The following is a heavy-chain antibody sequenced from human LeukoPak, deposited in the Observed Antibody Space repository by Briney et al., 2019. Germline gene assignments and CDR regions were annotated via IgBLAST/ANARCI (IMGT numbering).Heavy chain of an antibody. CDR3: ARAADTYYYDSSGYSFDY. J-gene: IGHJ4*02. V-gene: IGHV1-2*02. CDR2: INPNSGGT. D-gene: IGHD3-22*01. CDR1: GYTFTGYY. Sequence: EASVKVSCKASGYTFTGYYMHWVRQAPGQGPEWMGWINPNSGGTNYAQKFQGRVTMTRDTSISTAYMELSRLRSEDTAVYYCARAADTYYYDSSGYSFDYWGQGTLVTVSS.